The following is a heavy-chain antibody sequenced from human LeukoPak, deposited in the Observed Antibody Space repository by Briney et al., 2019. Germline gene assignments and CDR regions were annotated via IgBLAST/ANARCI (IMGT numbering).Heavy chain of an antibody. V-gene: IGHV4-61*02. CDR3: ARDDYDFWSGDYYFDY. CDR2: IYTSGST. J-gene: IGHJ4*02. D-gene: IGHD3-3*01. CDR1: GGSISSGSYN. Sequence: PSETLSLTCTVSGGSISSGSYNWSWIRQPAGKGLEWIVRIYTSGSTNYNPSLKSRVTISVDTSKNQFSLKLSSVTAADTAVYYCARDDYDFWSGDYYFDYWGQGTLVTVSS.